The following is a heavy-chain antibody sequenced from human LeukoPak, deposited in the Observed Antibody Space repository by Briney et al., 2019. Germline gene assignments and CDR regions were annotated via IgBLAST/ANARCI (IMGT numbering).Heavy chain of an antibody. V-gene: IGHV3-33*01. Sequence: GRSLRLSCAASGFTFSSYGMHWVRQAPGKGLEWVAVIWYDGSNKYYADSVKGRFTISRDNSKNTLHLQMNSLRAEDTAVYYCARVRYSGYDSPPYGMDVWGKGTTVTVSS. CDR1: GFTFSSYG. D-gene: IGHD5-12*01. J-gene: IGHJ6*04. CDR2: IWYDGSNK. CDR3: ARVRYSGYDSPPYGMDV.